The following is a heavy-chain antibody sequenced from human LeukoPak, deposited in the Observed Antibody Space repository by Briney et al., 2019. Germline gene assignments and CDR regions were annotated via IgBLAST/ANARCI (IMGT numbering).Heavy chain of an antibody. Sequence: SETLSLTCTVSGGSISSYYWSWIRQPAGKGLEWIGRIYTSGSTNYNPSLKSRVTMSVDTSKNQFSLKLSSVTAADTAVYYCARSTYYYDSSGYYPYYYYMDAWGKGTTVTVSS. CDR1: GGSISSYY. CDR3: ARSTYYYDSSGYYPYYYYMDA. V-gene: IGHV4-4*07. J-gene: IGHJ6*03. CDR2: IYTSGST. D-gene: IGHD3-22*01.